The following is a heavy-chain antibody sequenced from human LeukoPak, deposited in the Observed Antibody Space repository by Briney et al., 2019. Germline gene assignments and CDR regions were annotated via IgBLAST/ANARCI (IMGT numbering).Heavy chain of an antibody. V-gene: IGHV3-21*01. CDR3: AREYYDILTGYSLDDY. J-gene: IGHJ4*02. CDR2: ISSSSSYI. Sequence: GGSLRLSCAASGFTFSSYSMNWVRQAPGKGLEWVSSISSSSSYIYYADSVKGRFTISRDNAKNSLYLQMNSLRAEDTAVYYCAREYYDILTGYSLDDYWGQGTLVNVSS. CDR1: GFTFSSYS. D-gene: IGHD3-9*01.